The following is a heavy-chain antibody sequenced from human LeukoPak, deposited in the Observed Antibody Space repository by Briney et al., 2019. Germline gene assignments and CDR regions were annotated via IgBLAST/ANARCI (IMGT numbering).Heavy chain of an antibody. CDR2: INAGNGDT. D-gene: IGHD6-19*01. J-gene: IGHJ4*02. Sequence: ASVKVSCKASGYTFTSYAMHWVRQAPGQRLEWMGWINAGNGDTKYSQKFQGRVTITRDTSASTAYMELSSLRSEDTAVYYCARDVMGLATAYWGQGTLVTVYS. CDR3: ARDVMGLATAY. V-gene: IGHV1-3*01. CDR1: GYTFTSYA.